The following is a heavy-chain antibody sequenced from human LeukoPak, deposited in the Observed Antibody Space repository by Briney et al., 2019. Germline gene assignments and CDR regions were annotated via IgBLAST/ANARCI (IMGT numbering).Heavy chain of an antibody. J-gene: IGHJ4*02. V-gene: IGHV1-2*02. CDR2: INPNSGGT. CDR1: GYTFTGYY. Sequence: ASVKVSCRASGYTFTGYYMHWVRQAPGQGLGWMGWINPNSGGTNYAQKFQGRVTMTRDTSISTAYMELSRLRSDDTAVYYCARVKSPGYCSSTSCPFGYFDYWGQGTLVTVSS. CDR3: ARVKSPGYCSSTSCPFGYFDY. D-gene: IGHD2-2*01.